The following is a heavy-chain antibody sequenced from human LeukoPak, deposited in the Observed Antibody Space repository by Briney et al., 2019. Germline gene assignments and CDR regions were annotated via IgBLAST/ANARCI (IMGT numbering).Heavy chain of an antibody. V-gene: IGHV4-39*01. J-gene: IGHJ4*02. CDR3: ARQAAAVNKAFDY. CDR1: GGSLSSSSYY. Sequence: SETLSLTCTVSGGSLSSSSYYWGWVRRPPGRGVEWIGSIYYSGSTYYNPSLKSRVTISVDTSKTQFSLKLSSVTAADTAVYYCARQAAAVNKAFDYWGQGTLVTVSS. CDR2: IYYSGST. D-gene: IGHD6-13*01.